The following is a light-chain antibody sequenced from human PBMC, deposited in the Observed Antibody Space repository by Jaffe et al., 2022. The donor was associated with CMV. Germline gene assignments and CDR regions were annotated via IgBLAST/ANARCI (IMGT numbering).Light chain of an antibody. J-gene: IGLJ3*02. CDR2: AND. V-gene: IGLV1-51*01. Sequence: QSVLTQPPSMSAAPGQKVTISCSGSISNIGNNLVSWYQQIPGTVPKLLIYANDKRPSGIADRFSGSKSGTSATLGITGLQTGDEADYYCGTWDTSLSVWVFGGGTKLTVL. CDR1: ISNIGNNL. CDR3: GTWDTSLSVWV.